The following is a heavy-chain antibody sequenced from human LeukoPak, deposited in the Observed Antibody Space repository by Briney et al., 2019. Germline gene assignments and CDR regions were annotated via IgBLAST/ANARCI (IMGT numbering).Heavy chain of an antibody. D-gene: IGHD2/OR15-2a*01. V-gene: IGHV3-7*01. J-gene: IGHJ3*02. CDR1: GFTFSNTW. CDR3: ARDNRAFDI. Sequence: GGSLRLSCAASGFTFSNTWMSWVRQAPGKGLEWVANIKQDGSEKYYVDSVKGRFTISRDNAKNSLYLQMNSLRAEDTAVYYCARDNRAFDIWGQGTMVTVSS. CDR2: IKQDGSEK.